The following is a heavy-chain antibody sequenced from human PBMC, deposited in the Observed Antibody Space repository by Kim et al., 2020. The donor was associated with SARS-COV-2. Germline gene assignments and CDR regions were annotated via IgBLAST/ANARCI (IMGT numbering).Heavy chain of an antibody. CDR3: ARGNSSSSQYFDY. J-gene: IGHJ4*02. V-gene: IGHV4-34*01. CDR2: INHSGST. CDR1: GGSFSGYY. D-gene: IGHD6-6*01. Sequence: SETLSLTCAVYGGSFSGYYWSWIRQPPGKGLEWIGEINHSGSTNYNPSLKSRVTISVDTSKNQFSLKLSSVTAADTAVYYCARGNSSSSQYFDYWGQGTLVTVSS.